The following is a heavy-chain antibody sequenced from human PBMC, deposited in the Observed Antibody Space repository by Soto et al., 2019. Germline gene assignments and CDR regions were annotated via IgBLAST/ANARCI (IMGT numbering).Heavy chain of an antibody. CDR1: GGSMTSYF. CDR3: ARDKRGCFDP. Sequence: QVQLQESGPGLMKPSETLSLTCNVSGGSMTSYFWSWLRQPPGKGLEWLGYIEYSGSTHYKPSLKIRLSISLDTSTTQFSLNVRSMTAADAAVYYCARDKRGCFDPWGQGTLVTVS. CDR2: IEYSGST. J-gene: IGHJ5*02. V-gene: IGHV4-59*01.